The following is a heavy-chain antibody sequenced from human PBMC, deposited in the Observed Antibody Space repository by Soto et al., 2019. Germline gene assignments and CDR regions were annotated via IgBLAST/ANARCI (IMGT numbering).Heavy chain of an antibody. CDR2: IIPIFGTA. D-gene: IGHD6-13*01. J-gene: IGHJ4*02. CDR1: GGTFSSYA. V-gene: IGHV1-69*06. Sequence: AASVKVSCKASGGTFSSYAISWVRQAPGQGLEWMGGIIPIFGTANYAQKFQGRVTITADKSTSTAYMELSSLRSEDTAVYYCARGSSSWYDLDYWGQGTLVTVSS. CDR3: ARGSSSWYDLDY.